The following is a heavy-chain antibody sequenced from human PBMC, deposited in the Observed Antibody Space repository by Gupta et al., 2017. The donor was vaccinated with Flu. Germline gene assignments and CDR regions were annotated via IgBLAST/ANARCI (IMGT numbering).Heavy chain of an antibody. J-gene: IGHJ4*02. V-gene: IGHV4-39*01. Sequence: QLQLQESGPGLVKPSETLSLTCSVSGGSITHTPYYWGCIRQTPGQGLEWIGSISHSGDTFYNPSLKGRATMSLDTSKNQFSLNVNSVTVADTAVYYCAGRRDGYNLGVDYWGQGSLVTVSS. D-gene: IGHD5-24*01. CDR2: ISHSGDT. CDR1: GGSITHTPYY. CDR3: AGRRDGYNLGVDY.